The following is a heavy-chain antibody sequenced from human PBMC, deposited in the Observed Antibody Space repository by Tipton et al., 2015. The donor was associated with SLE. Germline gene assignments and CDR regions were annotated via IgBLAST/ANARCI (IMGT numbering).Heavy chain of an antibody. J-gene: IGHJ4*02. CDR2: IYYTGST. CDR3: ARASGGNSPY. Sequence: TLSLTCVVSGGSISGHYRSWIWQPPGKGLEWIGNIYYTGSTNYNPSLKSRVTISVDTSKNQFSLNLTSVTAADTAIYYCARASGGNSPYWGQGTLVTVSS. D-gene: IGHD4-23*01. CDR1: GGSISGHY. V-gene: IGHV4-59*11.